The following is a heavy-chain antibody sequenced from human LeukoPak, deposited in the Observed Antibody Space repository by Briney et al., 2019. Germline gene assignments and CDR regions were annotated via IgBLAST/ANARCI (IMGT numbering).Heavy chain of an antibody. CDR1: GYTFTDYY. CDR3: ARRAREYSHDAFDI. D-gene: IGHD5-18*01. J-gene: IGHJ3*02. CDR2: INPNSRGT. V-gene: IGHV1-2*02. Sequence: GPSVKVSCKASGYTFTDYYMHWVRQAPGPGLDWMGCINPNSRGTDSAQKFQGRFSMTRDTSISTAYMELSRLRSDDTAVYYCARRAREYSHDAFDIWGQGTMVTVSS.